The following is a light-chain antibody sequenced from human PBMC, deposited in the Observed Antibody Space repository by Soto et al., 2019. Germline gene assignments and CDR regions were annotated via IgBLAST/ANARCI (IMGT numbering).Light chain of an antibody. J-gene: IGLJ1*01. CDR1: SSDVGGYNY. CDR2: DVS. Sequence: QSALTQPASVSGSPGQSITISCTGTSSDVGGYNYVSWYQQHPGKAPKLMIYDVSNRPSGVCNRFSGSKSGNTASLTISGLQAEDEADYYCISYTSSSTLYVFGTGTKLTVL. CDR3: ISYTSSSTLYV. V-gene: IGLV2-14*01.